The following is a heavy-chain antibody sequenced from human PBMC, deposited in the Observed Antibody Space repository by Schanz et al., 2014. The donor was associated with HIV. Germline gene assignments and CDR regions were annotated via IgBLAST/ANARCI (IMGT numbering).Heavy chain of an antibody. CDR3: AKDGGRMGGQRQLFAY. CDR1: GGSFSGDY. Sequence: QVQLQQWGAGLLKPSETLSLTCAVYGGSFSGDYWTWLRQSPGKALGWIGEINDSGRASINPSLKSRVTMSVDTSKNQFSLKLSSVTAADTAFYYCAKDGGRMGGQRQLFAYWGHGTLVTVSS. V-gene: IGHV4-34*01. CDR2: INDSGRA. D-gene: IGHD3-16*01. J-gene: IGHJ4*03.